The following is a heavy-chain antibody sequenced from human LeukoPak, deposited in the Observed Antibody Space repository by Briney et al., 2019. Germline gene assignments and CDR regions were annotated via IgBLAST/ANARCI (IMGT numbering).Heavy chain of an antibody. CDR1: GFTFSTFA. CDR2: TSYDERNK. CDR3: ARDLPPLDY. J-gene: IGHJ4*02. V-gene: IGHV3-30*04. Sequence: GRSLRLSCVASGFTFSTFAMHWVRQAPGKGLEWVALTSYDERNKGYADSVKGRYTISRDNSMNTLYLQMNSLRVEDTAVYYCARDLPPLDYWGQGTLVIVSS.